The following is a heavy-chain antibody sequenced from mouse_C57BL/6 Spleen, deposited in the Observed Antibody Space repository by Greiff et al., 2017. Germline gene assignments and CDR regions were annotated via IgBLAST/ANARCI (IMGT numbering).Heavy chain of an antibody. V-gene: IGHV1-64*01. CDR3: ARDGTWRDYAMDH. Sequence: QVQLQQPGAELVKPGASVKLSCKASGYTFTSYWMHWVKQRPGQGLEWIGMIHPNSGSTNYNEKFKSKATLTVDKSSSTAFMQLSSLTSEDSAVYYCARDGTWRDYAMDHWGQGTSVTVSS. D-gene: IGHD2-1*01. CDR1: GYTFTSYW. J-gene: IGHJ4*01. CDR2: IHPNSGST.